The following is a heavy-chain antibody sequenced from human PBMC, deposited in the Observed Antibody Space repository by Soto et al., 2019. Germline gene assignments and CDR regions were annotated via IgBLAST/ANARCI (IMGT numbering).Heavy chain of an antibody. CDR2: INANSGTT. J-gene: IGHJ4*02. Sequence: QVQLVQSGAEVKKPGAAVEVSCKASGYTFTSHYVHWVRQAPGQGLEWMGPINANSGTTSYAQKFQGRVTMTRDTSTSTVYMELSSLRFEDTAVYYCARDRNLETSAWARDYWGQGTLVTVSS. CDR1: GYTFTSHY. D-gene: IGHD6-19*01. CDR3: ARDRNLETSAWARDY. V-gene: IGHV1-46*03.